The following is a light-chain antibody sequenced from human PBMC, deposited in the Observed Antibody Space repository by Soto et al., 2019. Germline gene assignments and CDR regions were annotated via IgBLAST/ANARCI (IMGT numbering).Light chain of an antibody. V-gene: IGLV2-14*01. CDR2: DVS. CDR3: SSYTSGPTRV. CDR1: SSDVGGYNY. J-gene: IGLJ1*01. Sequence: QSVLTQPASVSGSPGQSITISCTGTSSDVGGYNYVSWYQQHPGKAPKLMIYDVSNRPSGVSNRFSGSKSGNTASLTISGLQAEDEADYYCSSYTSGPTRVFGTGTKLTVL.